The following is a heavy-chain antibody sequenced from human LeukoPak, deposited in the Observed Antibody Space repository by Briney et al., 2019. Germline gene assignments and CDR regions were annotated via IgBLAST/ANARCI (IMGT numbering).Heavy chain of an antibody. V-gene: IGHV5-51*01. Sequence: GESLKISCKGSGYSFTSYWIGWVRQMPGKGLEWMGIIYPGDSDTRYSPSFQGQVTISADKSISTAYLQWSSLKASDTAMYYCARIEDYGANPGVVDYWGQGTLVTVSS. CDR2: IYPGDSDT. J-gene: IGHJ4*02. CDR3: ARIEDYGANPGVVDY. CDR1: GYSFTSYW. D-gene: IGHD3-16*01.